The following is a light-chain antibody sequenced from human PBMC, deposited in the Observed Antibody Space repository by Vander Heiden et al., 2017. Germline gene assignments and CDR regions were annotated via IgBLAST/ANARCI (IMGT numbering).Light chain of an antibody. CDR1: QSISSW. V-gene: IGKV1-5*03. CDR2: KAS. J-gene: IGKJ2*01. Sequence: DIQMTQSPSTLSASVGDRVTITCRASQSISSWLAWYQQKPGKAPKLLIYKASSLESGVPSRFSGSGSGTEFTLTISSLQPDDFATYYCQQDYSSPYTFGQGTKLEIK. CDR3: QQDYSSPYT.